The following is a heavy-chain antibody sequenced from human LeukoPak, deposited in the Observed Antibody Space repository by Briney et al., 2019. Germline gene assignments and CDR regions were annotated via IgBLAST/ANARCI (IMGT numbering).Heavy chain of an antibody. J-gene: IGHJ4*02. CDR1: GGSISSGGYY. CDR2: IYYSGST. D-gene: IGHD3-22*01. V-gene: IGHV4-31*03. Sequence: SGTLSLTCTVSGGSISSGGYYWSWIRQHPGKGLEWIGYIYYSGSTYYNPSLKSRVTISVDTSKNQFSLKLSSVTAADTAVYYCARDDSSGTDHNWGQGTLVTVSS. CDR3: ARDDSSGTDHN.